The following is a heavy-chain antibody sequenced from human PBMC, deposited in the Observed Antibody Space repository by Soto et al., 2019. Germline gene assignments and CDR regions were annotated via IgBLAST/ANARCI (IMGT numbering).Heavy chain of an antibody. CDR3: SYDTFGLKDF. CDR2: VNPDGTIT. CDR1: GYTFSHYW. J-gene: IGHJ4*02. V-gene: IGHV3-74*01. D-gene: IGHD3-9*01. Sequence: QSGGNLRLSCAASGYTFSHYWMHWVRQAPGKGLVWVSRVNPDGTITTYADSVKGRFTISRDNAKNTLYLQMNSLGVEDTALYYCSYDTFGLKDFWGQRSPVTVSS.